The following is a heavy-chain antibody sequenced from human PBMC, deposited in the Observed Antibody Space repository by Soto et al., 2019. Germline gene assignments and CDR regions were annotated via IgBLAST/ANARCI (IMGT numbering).Heavy chain of an antibody. D-gene: IGHD5-12*01. V-gene: IGHV4-59*01. CDR2: IYYSGST. Sequence: QVQLQESGPGLVKPSETLSLTCTVSGGSISRYYWNWIRQPPGKGLEWIGDIYYSGSTNYNPSLKSRVTISVDTSKSQFSLKLSSVTAADTAVYYCARDQHGGYVDYYYHYMDIWDKGTTVTVSS. CDR3: ARDQHGGYVDYYYHYMDI. CDR1: GGSISRYY. J-gene: IGHJ6*03.